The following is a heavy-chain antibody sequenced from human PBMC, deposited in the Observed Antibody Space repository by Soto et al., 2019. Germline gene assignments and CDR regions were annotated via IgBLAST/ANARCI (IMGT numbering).Heavy chain of an antibody. V-gene: IGHV1-69*06. CDR3: ASSSGNNYGVGTNYYFDY. CDR2: IIPIFGTA. CDR1: GGTFSTYS. Sequence: QVQLVQSGAEVKKPGSSVKVSCKTSGGTFSTYSIVWVRQAPGEELEWMGGIIPIFGTANYAQKFQDRVTITADKSTNTAFMELSSLKSEDTAMYYCASSSGNNYGVGTNYYFDYWGQGTLVTVSS. D-gene: IGHD1-26*01. J-gene: IGHJ4*02.